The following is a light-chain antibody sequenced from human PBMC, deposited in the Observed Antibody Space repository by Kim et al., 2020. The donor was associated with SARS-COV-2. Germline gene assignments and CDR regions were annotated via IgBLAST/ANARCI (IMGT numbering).Light chain of an antibody. J-gene: IGKJ1*01. Sequence: IVMTQSPATLSVSPGERATLSCRASQSVSINLAWYQQKHGQAPRLLIYGASTRATGIPARFSGSGSGTEFTLTITSLQSEDFAVYYCHQYNNLPRTFGQGTKVEIK. CDR3: HQYNNLPRT. V-gene: IGKV3-15*01. CDR2: GAS. CDR1: QSVSIN.